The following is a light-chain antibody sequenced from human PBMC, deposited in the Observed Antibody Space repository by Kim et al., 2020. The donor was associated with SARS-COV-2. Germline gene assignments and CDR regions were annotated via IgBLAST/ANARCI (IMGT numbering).Light chain of an antibody. Sequence: DVQMTQSPSSLSASVGDRVTISCQASQDIGDYLNWYQQKPGKAPTLLIHDASLLVRGVPSRFIGSGSGTDYTHTIDSLQPEDVATYYCQQYDVLPPTFGPGTKVDIK. CDR1: QDIGDY. V-gene: IGKV1-33*01. CDR3: QQYDVLPPT. J-gene: IGKJ3*01. CDR2: DAS.